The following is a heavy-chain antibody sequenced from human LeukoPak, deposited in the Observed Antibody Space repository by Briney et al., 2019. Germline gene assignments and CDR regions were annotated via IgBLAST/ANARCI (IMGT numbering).Heavy chain of an antibody. Sequence: SETLSLTCAVYGGSFSGYYWSWIRQPPGNGLEGIGEINHSGSTNYNPSLKSRVTISVDTSKNQFSLKLSSVTAADTAVYYCARWEGGSYYDFDYWGQRTLVTVSS. D-gene: IGHD1-26*01. V-gene: IGHV4-34*01. J-gene: IGHJ4*02. CDR1: GGSFSGYY. CDR2: INHSGST. CDR3: ARWEGGSYYDFDY.